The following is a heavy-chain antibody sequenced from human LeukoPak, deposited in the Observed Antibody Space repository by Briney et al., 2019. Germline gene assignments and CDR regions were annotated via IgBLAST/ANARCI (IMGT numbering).Heavy chain of an antibody. V-gene: IGHV4-59*08. CDR1: GGSISSYY. D-gene: IGHD1-1*01. CDR3: ARHRGWKDAFDI. Sequence: SETLSLTCTVSGGSISSYYWSWIRQPPGKGLEWIGYIYYSGSTNYNPSLKSRVTISVDTSKNQFSLKLSSVTAADTAVYYCARHRGWKDAFDIWGQGTLLTVSS. J-gene: IGHJ3*02. CDR2: IYYSGST.